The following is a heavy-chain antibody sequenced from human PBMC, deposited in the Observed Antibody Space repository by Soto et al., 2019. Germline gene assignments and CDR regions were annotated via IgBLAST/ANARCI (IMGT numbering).Heavy chain of an antibody. CDR1: GFNFSYYG. Sequence: QVQLVESGGGVVQAGRSLRLSCAASGFNFSYYGMNWVRQAPGKGLEWVALSSNGGTYNYYADSVKGRFTISRDKSKNTLFLQMNSLRAEDTAVYYCAKGWFDPWGQGTLVTVSS. V-gene: IGHV3-30*18. CDR2: SSNGGTYN. CDR3: AKGWFDP. J-gene: IGHJ5*02.